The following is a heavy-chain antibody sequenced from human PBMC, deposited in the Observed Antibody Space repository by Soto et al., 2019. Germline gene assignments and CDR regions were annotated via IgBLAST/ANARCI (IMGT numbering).Heavy chain of an antibody. CDR1: GFSLSTSGVG. Sequence: QITLKESGPTLVKPTQTLTLTCTFSGFSLSTSGVGVGWIRQPPGKPLEWLALIYWDDDKRYSPSLTSGLTITQDTSKNHVVLTMTNMDPVDTATYYCAHVLVVVANYGLDVWGQGTTVTVSS. CDR3: AHVLVVVANYGLDV. D-gene: IGHD2-15*01. J-gene: IGHJ6*02. CDR2: IYWDDDK. V-gene: IGHV2-5*02.